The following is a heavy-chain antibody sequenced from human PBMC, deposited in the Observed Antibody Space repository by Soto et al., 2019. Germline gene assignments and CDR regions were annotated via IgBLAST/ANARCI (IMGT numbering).Heavy chain of an antibody. CDR1: GFTFSSYA. V-gene: IGHV3-30-3*01. D-gene: IGHD2-21*02. Sequence: GGSLRLSCAASGFTFSSYAMHWVRQAPGKGLEWVAVISYDGSNKYYADSVKGRFTISRDSSKNTLYLQMNSLRAEDTAVYYCARETPINIVVVTATPKYFDYWGQGTLVTVSS. J-gene: IGHJ4*02. CDR3: ARETPINIVVVTATPKYFDY. CDR2: ISYDGSNK.